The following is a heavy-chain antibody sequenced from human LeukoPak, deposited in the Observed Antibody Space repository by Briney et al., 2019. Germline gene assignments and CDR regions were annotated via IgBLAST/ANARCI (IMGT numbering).Heavy chain of an antibody. CDR3: ARFMKVTGYYDSSGYEYFDY. D-gene: IGHD3-22*01. J-gene: IGHJ4*02. V-gene: IGHV4-30-4*01. Sequence: SQTLSLTCTVSGGSISSGDYYWSWIRQPPGKGLEWIGYIYYSGSTYYNPSLKSRVTISVDTSKNQFSLKLSSVTAADTAVYYCARFMKVTGYYDSSGYEYFDYWGQGTLVTVSS. CDR2: IYYSGST. CDR1: GGSISSGDYY.